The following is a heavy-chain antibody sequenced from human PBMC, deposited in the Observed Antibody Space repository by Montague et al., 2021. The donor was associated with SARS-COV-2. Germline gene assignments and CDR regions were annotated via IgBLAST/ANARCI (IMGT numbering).Heavy chain of an antibody. V-gene: IGHV4-39*07. CDR3: ARVGRQQLVRLSGMDV. CDR1: GGFISSSSYY. CDR2: IYYSGST. Sequence: SETLSLTCTVSGGFISSSSYYWGWIRQPPGKGLEWIGSIYYSGSTYYXXXVKSRVTISVDTSKNQFSLKLSSVTAADTAVYYCARVGRQQLVRLSGMDVWGQGTTVTVSS. D-gene: IGHD6-13*01. J-gene: IGHJ6*02.